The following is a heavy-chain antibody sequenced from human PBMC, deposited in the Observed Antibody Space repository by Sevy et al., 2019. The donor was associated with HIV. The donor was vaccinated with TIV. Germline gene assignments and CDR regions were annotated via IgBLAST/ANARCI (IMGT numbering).Heavy chain of an antibody. CDR3: ASAREYYEDSSGYLDY. Sequence: ASVKVSCKVSEYSLTKLSMHWVRQAPGKGLEWMGRFDPEDGETIFAQKFQGRVTMTEDTSTDTAYMQLSSLGSEETAVYYCASAREYYEDSSGYLDYWGQGTLVTVSS. CDR2: FDPEDGET. CDR1: EYSLTKLS. D-gene: IGHD3-22*01. V-gene: IGHV1-24*01. J-gene: IGHJ4*02.